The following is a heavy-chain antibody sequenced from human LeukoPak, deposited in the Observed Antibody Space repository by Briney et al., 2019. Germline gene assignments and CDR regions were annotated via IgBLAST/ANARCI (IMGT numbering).Heavy chain of an antibody. CDR3: ARERAGYRPPPLKNGMDV. CDR2: IEQDGSEK. J-gene: IGHJ6*02. Sequence: PGGSLRLSCAASGFTFGSFWMSWVRQAPGKGLEWVANIEQDGSEKYYVDSVKGRFIISRDNAKNSLNLQMNSLTAEDTAVYYCARERAGYRPPPLKNGMDVWGQGTTVTVSS. CDR1: GFTFGSFW. V-gene: IGHV3-7*05. D-gene: IGHD5-18*01.